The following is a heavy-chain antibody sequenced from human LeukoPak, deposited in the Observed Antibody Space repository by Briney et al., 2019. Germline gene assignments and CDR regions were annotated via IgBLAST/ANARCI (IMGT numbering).Heavy chain of an antibody. CDR3: ARAAYSSSPDY. CDR1: GFTFSDYY. J-gene: IGHJ4*02. Sequence: GGSLRLSCAASGFTFSDYYMSWIRQAPGKGLEWVSYIGPSSNAIFYADSVEGRFTISRDNARNSLYLHMHSLRDEDTAVYYCARAAYSSSPDYWGQGTLVTVSS. D-gene: IGHD6-13*01. V-gene: IGHV3-11*04. CDR2: IGPSSNAI.